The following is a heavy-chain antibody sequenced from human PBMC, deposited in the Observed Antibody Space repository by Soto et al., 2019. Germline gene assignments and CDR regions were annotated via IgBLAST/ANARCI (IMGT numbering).Heavy chain of an antibody. CDR2: ISSSSSYI. CDR1: GFTFSSYS. J-gene: IGHJ4*02. CDR3: ARVGLDDILTGYDY. D-gene: IGHD3-9*01. Sequence: GGSLRLSCAASGFTFSSYSMNWVRQAPGKGLEWVSSISSSSSYIYYADSVKGRFTISRDNAKNSLYLQMNSLRAEDTAVYYCARVGLDDILTGYDYWGQGTLVTVSS. V-gene: IGHV3-21*01.